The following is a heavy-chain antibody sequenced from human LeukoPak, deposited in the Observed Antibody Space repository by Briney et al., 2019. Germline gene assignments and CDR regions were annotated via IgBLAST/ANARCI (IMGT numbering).Heavy chain of an antibody. CDR3: ARATGSMVRGVIGYFDY. CDR2: ISYDGSNK. CDR1: GFTFSSYA. D-gene: IGHD3-10*01. J-gene: IGHJ4*02. V-gene: IGHV3-30*04. Sequence: GGSLRLSCAASGFTFSSYAMHWVRQAPGKGLEWVAVISYDGSNKYYADSVKGRFTISRDNSKNTLYLQMNSLRAEDTAVYYCARATGSMVRGVIGYFDYWGQGTLVTVSS.